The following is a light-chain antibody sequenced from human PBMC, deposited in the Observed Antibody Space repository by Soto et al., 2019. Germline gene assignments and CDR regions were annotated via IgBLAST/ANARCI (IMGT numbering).Light chain of an antibody. CDR3: CSYAGSYVV. Sequence: QSALTQPASVSGSPGQSITISCTGTSSDVGSYNLVSWYRQHPGKAPKLMIYEGSKRPSGVSNRFSGSKSGNTASLTISGLQAEDEADYYCCSYAGSYVVFGGGTQLTVL. V-gene: IGLV2-23*01. CDR1: SSDVGSYNL. CDR2: EGS. J-gene: IGLJ2*01.